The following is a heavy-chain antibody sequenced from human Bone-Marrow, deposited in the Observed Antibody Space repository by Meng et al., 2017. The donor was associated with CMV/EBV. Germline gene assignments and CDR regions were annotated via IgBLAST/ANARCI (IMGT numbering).Heavy chain of an antibody. D-gene: IGHD3-16*02. J-gene: IGHJ6*02. CDR3: ARFGGVIVGYYYYGMDV. Sequence: SVKVSCKASGGTFSSYTISWVRQAPGQGLEWMGRIIPILGIANYAQKFQGRVTITADKSTSTAYMELSSLRSEDTAVYYCARFGGVIVGYYYYGMDVWGQGPTVTVSS. V-gene: IGHV1-69*02. CDR1: GGTFSSYT. CDR2: IIPILGIA.